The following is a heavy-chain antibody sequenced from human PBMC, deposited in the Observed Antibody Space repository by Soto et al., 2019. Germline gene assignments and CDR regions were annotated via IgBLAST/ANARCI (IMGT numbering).Heavy chain of an antibody. CDR2: SYYSGTT. J-gene: IGHJ5*01. D-gene: IGHD5-12*01. CDR3: TGRYSWNDNYFDS. Sequence: SETLSLTCTVSGASISVHSYYWTWIRQPPGKGLEWIGSSYYSGTTYFNPSLKSRATISVDTSKNQFSLRLASVTAADTAIYYCTGRYSWNDNYFDSWGPGALVTVSS. V-gene: IGHV4-39*01. CDR1: GASISVHSYY.